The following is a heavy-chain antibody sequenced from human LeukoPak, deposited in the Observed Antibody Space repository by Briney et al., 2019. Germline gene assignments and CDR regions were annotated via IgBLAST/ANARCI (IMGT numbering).Heavy chain of an antibody. J-gene: IGHJ6*02. D-gene: IGHD1-26*01. CDR3: ARPQWELSNWDYYYYGMDV. CDR1: GGTFSSYA. Sequence: PQASVNVSCKASGGTFSSYAISWVRQAPGQGLEWMGGITPIFGTANYAQKFQGRVTITADESTSTAYMELSSLRSEDTAVYYCARPQWELSNWDYYYYGMDVWGQGTTVTVSS. V-gene: IGHV1-69*13. CDR2: ITPIFGTA.